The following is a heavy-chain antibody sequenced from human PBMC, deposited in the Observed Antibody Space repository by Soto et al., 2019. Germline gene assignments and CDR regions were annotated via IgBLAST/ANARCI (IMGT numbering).Heavy chain of an antibody. Sequence: QITLKESGPTLVKPTQTLTLTCTFSGFSLTTNGVGVGWIRQPPGKALEWVALIYWDDEKRYSPALKSRLTIAKDTAKNQVFLTMTDMDPVDTGTYLCVHREVHNWNDVGFVAWGQGTLVTVSS. D-gene: IGHD1-1*01. CDR1: GFSLTTNGVG. J-gene: IGHJ5*02. V-gene: IGHV2-5*02. CDR3: VHREVHNWNDVGFVA. CDR2: IYWDDEK.